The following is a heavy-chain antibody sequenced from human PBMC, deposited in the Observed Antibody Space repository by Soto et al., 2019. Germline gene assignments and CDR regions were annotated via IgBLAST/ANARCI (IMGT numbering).Heavy chain of an antibody. J-gene: IGHJ4*02. CDR2: IYHSEST. CDR3: ARIAVAGTRFDY. V-gene: IGHV4-4*02. CDR1: GGSISSSNW. Sequence: QVQLQESGPGLVKPSGTLSLTCAVSGGSISSSNWWSWVRQPPGKGLEWIGEIYHSESTNYNPSLKSRVTISVGKSKNQFSLKLSSVTAADPAVYYCARIAVAGTRFDYWGQGTLVTVSS. D-gene: IGHD6-19*01.